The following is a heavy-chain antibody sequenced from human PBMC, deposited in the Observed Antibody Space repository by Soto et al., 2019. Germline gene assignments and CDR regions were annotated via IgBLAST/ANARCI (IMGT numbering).Heavy chain of an antibody. V-gene: IGHV4-39*01. Sequence: SETLSLTCTVSGGSISSSSYYWGWIRQPPGKGLEWIGSIYYSGSTYYNPSLKSRVTISVDTSKNQFSLKLSSVTAADTAVYYCARLLTDYYGSGRPMDVWGQGTTVT. CDR3: ARLLTDYYGSGRPMDV. CDR2: IYYSGST. D-gene: IGHD3-10*01. J-gene: IGHJ6*02. CDR1: GGSISSSSYY.